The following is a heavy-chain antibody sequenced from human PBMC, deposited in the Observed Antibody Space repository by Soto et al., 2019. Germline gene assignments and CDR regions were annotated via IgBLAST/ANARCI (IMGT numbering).Heavy chain of an antibody. D-gene: IGHD2-21*02. CDR3: ARLAVVTPHYYYGMDV. V-gene: IGHV1-69*06. Sequence: ASVKVSCKASGDTSSNYGVSWVRQAPGQGLEWMGGILPVFGTTTYARNFQGRITITADKSTSTVYMELSSLRSEDTAVYYCARLAVVTPHYYYGMDVWGQGTTVTVS. CDR2: ILPVFGTT. CDR1: GDTSSNYG. J-gene: IGHJ6*02.